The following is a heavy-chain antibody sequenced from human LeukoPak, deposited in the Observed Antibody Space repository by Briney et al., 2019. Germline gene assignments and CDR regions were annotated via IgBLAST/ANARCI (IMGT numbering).Heavy chain of an antibody. Sequence: ASVTVSCKASGYTFTSYDINWVRQAPGQGLEWMGWMNPNSGNTDYAQKFQGRVTITRNTSISTAYMELSSLRSEDTAVYYCARGLKRYYMDVWGKGTTVTVSS. V-gene: IGHV1-8*03. CDR3: ARGLKRYYMDV. CDR2: MNPNSGNT. J-gene: IGHJ6*03. CDR1: GYTFTSYD.